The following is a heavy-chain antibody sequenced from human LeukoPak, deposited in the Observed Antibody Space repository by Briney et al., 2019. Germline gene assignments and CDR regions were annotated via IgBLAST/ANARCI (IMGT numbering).Heavy chain of an antibody. CDR3: ARSYCSSTSCYADY. J-gene: IGHJ4*02. V-gene: IGHV3-33*01. CDR1: GFTLSIYG. D-gene: IGHD2-2*01. Sequence: PGRSLRLSCAASGFTLSIYGMHGVRQVPGKGLEWVAVIWYDGSNKYYADSVKGRFTISRDNSKNTLYLQMNSLRAEDTAVYYCARSYCSSTSCYADYWGQGTLVTVSS. CDR2: IWYDGSNK.